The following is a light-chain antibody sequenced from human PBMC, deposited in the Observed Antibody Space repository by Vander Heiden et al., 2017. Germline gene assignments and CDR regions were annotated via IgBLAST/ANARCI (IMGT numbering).Light chain of an antibody. J-gene: IGKJ1*01. CDR2: AAS. CDR1: QGIRND. CDR3: LQDYNDPRT. V-gene: IGKV1-6*01. Sequence: AIQLTQSPSSLSASVGGRVTITCRASQGIRNDLGWYQHKPGKAPKLLIYAASTLQSGVPSRFSGSGSGTDFTLTISSLQPEDFATYYCLQDYNDPRTFGQGTNVEIK.